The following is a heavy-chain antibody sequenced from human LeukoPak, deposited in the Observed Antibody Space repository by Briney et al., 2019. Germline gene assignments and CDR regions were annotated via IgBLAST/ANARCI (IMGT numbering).Heavy chain of an antibody. J-gene: IGHJ4*02. CDR1: GGSFSGYY. CDR2: INHSGST. Sequence: SETLSLTCAVYGGSFSGYYWSWIRQPPGKGLEWIGEINHSGSTNYNPSLKSRVTISVDTSKNQFSPKLSSVTAADTAVYYCARGQRWLQYWGQGTLVTVSS. CDR3: ARGQRWLQY. D-gene: IGHD5-24*01. V-gene: IGHV4-34*01.